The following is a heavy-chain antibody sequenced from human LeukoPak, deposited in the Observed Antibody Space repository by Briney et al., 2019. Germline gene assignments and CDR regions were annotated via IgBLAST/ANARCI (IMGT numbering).Heavy chain of an antibody. D-gene: IGHD6-13*01. CDR1: GGTFSSYA. CDR3: ARDRGERDSSWSLPAHGFDI. V-gene: IGHV1-69*05. CDR2: IIPIFGTA. J-gene: IGHJ3*02. Sequence: SVKVSCKASGGTFSSYAISWVRQAPGQGLEWMGGIIPIFGTANYAQKFQGRVTITTDESTNTAYMELSSLRPEDTAMYYCARDRGERDSSWSLPAHGFDIWGQGTMVTVSS.